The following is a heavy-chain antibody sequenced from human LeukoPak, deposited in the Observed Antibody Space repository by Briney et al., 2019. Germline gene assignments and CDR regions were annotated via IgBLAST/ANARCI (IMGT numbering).Heavy chain of an antibody. CDR1: GPTLSSYG. V-gene: IGHV3-33*01. CDR3: ARTYSTHRHMDV. D-gene: IGHD6-13*01. Sequence: GGSLRPSSAAPGPTLSSYGMHTARQAPGKVLETVAVIWNDGSNKYYADSVKGRFTISRDNSKNTLYLQMNSLRAEDTAVYYCARTYSTHRHMDVWGQGTTVTVSS. J-gene: IGHJ6*02. CDR2: IWNDGSNK.